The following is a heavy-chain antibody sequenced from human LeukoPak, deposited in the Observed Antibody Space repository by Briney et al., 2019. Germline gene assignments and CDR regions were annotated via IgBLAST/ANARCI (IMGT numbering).Heavy chain of an antibody. Sequence: PGGSLRLSCAASGFTFSSYDMNWVRQAPGKGLEWLSYISSSGSTIYYTHPVKGGFTISRDNAKNSVYLQMNSLRAEDTAVYYCARSWLAVAGPEYWGQGTLVTVSS. V-gene: IGHV3-48*03. CDR1: GFTFSSYD. CDR2: ISSSGSTI. J-gene: IGHJ4*02. CDR3: ARSWLAVAGPEY. D-gene: IGHD6-19*01.